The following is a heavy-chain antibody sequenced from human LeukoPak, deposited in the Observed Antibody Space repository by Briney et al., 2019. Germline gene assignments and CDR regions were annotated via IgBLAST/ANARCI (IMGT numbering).Heavy chain of an antibody. Sequence: SETLSLTCAVYGGSFSGYYWSLIRQPPGKGLEWIGEINHSGSTNYNPSLKSRVTISVDTSKNQFSLKLSSVTAADTAVYYCARVGYYYDSSGKGAFDYWGQGTLVTVSS. V-gene: IGHV4-34*01. J-gene: IGHJ4*02. CDR2: INHSGST. CDR1: GGSFSGYY. CDR3: ARVGYYYDSSGKGAFDY. D-gene: IGHD3-22*01.